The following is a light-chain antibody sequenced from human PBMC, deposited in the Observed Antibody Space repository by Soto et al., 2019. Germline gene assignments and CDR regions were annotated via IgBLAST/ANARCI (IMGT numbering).Light chain of an antibody. J-gene: IGLJ1*01. Sequence: QSALTQPASVSGFPGQSITISCTGTSSDIGGYDYVSWYQQHPGKAPKLIIYDGSGRPSGVSNRSSGPKSANTASLTISGLQAEDEADYHCSSYTSTSAPYVFGTGTKVTVL. CDR1: SSDIGGYDY. CDR2: DGS. CDR3: SSYTSTSAPYV. V-gene: IGLV2-14*03.